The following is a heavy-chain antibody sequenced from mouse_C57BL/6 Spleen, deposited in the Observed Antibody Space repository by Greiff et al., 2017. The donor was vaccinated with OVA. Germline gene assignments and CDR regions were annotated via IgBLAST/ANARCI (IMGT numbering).Heavy chain of an antibody. CDR1: GYTFTSYW. Sequence: VQLQQPGAELVKPGASVKLSCKASGYTFTSYWMHWVKQRPGQGLEWIGMINPNSGSTNYNEKFKSKATLTVDKSSSTAYMQLSSLTSEDSAVYYCARSGYEGFAYWGQGTLVTVSA. CDR3: ARSGYEGFAY. CDR2: INPNSGST. J-gene: IGHJ3*01. D-gene: IGHD2-2*01. V-gene: IGHV1-64*01.